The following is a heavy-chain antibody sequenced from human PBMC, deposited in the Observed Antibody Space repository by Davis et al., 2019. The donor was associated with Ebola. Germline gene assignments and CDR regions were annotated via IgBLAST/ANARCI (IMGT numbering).Heavy chain of an antibody. J-gene: IGHJ4*02. CDR2: INHSGST. CDR1: GGSFSGYY. Sequence: MPSETLSLTCAVYGGSFSGYYWSWIRQPPGKGLEWIGEINHSGSTNYNPSLKSRVTISVDTSKNQFSLKLSSVTAADTAVYYCARSRRMVGATIDYWGQGTLVTVSS. D-gene: IGHD1-26*01. V-gene: IGHV4-34*01. CDR3: ARSRRMVGATIDY.